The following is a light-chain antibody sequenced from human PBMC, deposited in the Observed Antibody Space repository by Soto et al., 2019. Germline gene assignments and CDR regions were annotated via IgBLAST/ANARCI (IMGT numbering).Light chain of an antibody. CDR3: CSYAGTYTWV. Sequence: QSALTQPRSVSGSPGQSVTISCTGTSSDVGGYDHVSWYQQQPGKAPKSIIYDVIKRPSGVPDRFSGSKSGNTASLTISGLQAEDEADYYCCSYAGTYTWVFGGGTKLTVL. J-gene: IGLJ3*02. CDR1: SSDVGGYDH. CDR2: DVI. V-gene: IGLV2-11*01.